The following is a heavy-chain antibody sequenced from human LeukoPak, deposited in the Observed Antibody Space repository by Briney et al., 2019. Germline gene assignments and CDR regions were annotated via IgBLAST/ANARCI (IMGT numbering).Heavy chain of an antibody. CDR2: IRSNGDTA. D-gene: IGHD1-1*01. CDR3: AKGQELDDGVFDS. J-gene: IGHJ4*02. Sequence: GGSLRLSCAASGFTFSRIAMTWVRQAPGKGLEWVSTIRSNGDTAYNAESVRGRFAISRDNSKNALFLQMNSLRVEDTAIYYCAKGQELDDGVFDSWGQGTLVTVSS. V-gene: IGHV3-23*01. CDR1: GFTFSRIA.